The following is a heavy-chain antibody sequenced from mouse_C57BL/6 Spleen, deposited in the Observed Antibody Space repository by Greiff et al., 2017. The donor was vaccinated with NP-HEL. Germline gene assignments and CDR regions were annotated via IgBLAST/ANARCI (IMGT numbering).Heavy chain of an antibody. D-gene: IGHD4-1*01. Sequence: EVMLVESGEGLVKPGGSLKLSCAASGFTFSSYAMSWVRQTPEKRLEWVAYISSGGDYIYYADTVKGRFTISRDNARNTLYLQMSSLKSEDTAMYYCTRDRWDEDYFDYWGQGTTLTVSS. J-gene: IGHJ2*01. V-gene: IGHV5-9-1*02. CDR3: TRDRWDEDYFDY. CDR1: GFTFSSYA. CDR2: ISSGGDYI.